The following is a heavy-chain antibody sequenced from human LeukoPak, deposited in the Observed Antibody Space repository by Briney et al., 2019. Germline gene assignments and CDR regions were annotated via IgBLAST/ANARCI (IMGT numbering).Heavy chain of an antibody. CDR1: GFTFSSYW. Sequence: GGSLRLSCAASGFTFSSYWMSWVRQAPGKGLEWVANIKQDGSEKYYVDSVKGRFTISRDNAKNSLYLQMNSLRAEDTAVYYCARVATWYVAARRYFDYWGQGTLVTVSS. J-gene: IGHJ4*02. CDR2: IKQDGSEK. CDR3: ARVATWYVAARRYFDY. V-gene: IGHV3-7*01. D-gene: IGHD6-6*01.